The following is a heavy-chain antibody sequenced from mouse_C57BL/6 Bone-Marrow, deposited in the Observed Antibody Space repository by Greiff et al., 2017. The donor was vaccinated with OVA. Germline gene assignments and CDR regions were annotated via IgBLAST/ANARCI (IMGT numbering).Heavy chain of an antibody. CDR1: GFTFSSYA. CDR3: TRELGGGFAY. CDR2: ISSGGDYI. D-gene: IGHD4-1*01. V-gene: IGHV5-9-1*02. Sequence: EVQRVESGEGLVKPGGSLKLSCAASGFTFSSYAMSWVRQTPEKRLEWVAYISSGGDYIYYADTVKGRFTISRDNARNTLYLQMSSLKSEDTAMCYCTRELGGGFAYWGQGTLVTVSA. J-gene: IGHJ3*01.